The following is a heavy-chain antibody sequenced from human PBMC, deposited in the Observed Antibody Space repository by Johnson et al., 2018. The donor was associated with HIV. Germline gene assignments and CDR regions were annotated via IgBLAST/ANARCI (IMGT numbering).Heavy chain of an antibody. V-gene: IGHV3-30*03. Sequence: QVQLVESGGGVVQPGRSLRLSCAASGFTFSSYGMHWVRQAPGKGLEWVAVISYDGSNKYYADSVKGRFTISRDNSKNTLYLQMDSLTAEDTAVYYCARAYRSIMVRDPPDAFDIWGQGTMVTVSS. CDR3: ARAYRSIMVRDPPDAFDI. CDR2: ISYDGSNK. D-gene: IGHD3-10*01. CDR1: GFTFSSYG. J-gene: IGHJ3*02.